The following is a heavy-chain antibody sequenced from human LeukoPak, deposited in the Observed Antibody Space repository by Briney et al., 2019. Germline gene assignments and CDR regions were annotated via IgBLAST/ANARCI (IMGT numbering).Heavy chain of an antibody. CDR2: FYSGGST. V-gene: IGHV3-53*01. D-gene: IGHD1-26*01. CDR3: ARDLRDSRGSYGSDY. Sequence: GGSLRLSCAASGFTVSTNYMSWVRQAPGKGLEWVSVFYSGGSTHYADSVKGRFTISRDNSKNTLYLQMNNLRPEDTAVYFCARDLRDSRGSYGSDYWGQGTLVTVSS. J-gene: IGHJ4*02. CDR1: GFTVSTNY.